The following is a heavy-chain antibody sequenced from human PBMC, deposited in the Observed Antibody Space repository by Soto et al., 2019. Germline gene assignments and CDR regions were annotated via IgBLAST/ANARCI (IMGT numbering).Heavy chain of an antibody. D-gene: IGHD6-19*01. CDR1: GGSISSSSYY. J-gene: IGHJ4*02. CDR3: ARAVAVAADFDY. Sequence: SETLSLTCPVSGGSISSSSYYWGWIRQPPGKGLEWIGSIYYSDSTYYNPSLKSRVTISVDTSKNQFSLKLSSVTAADTAVYYCARAVAVAADFDYWGQGTLVTVSS. CDR2: IYYSDST. V-gene: IGHV4-39*01.